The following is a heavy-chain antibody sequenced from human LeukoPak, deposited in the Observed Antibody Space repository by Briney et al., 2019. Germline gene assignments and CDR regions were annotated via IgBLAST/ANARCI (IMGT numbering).Heavy chain of an antibody. CDR2: ISSSGSTI. D-gene: IGHD5-18*01. CDR1: GFTFSSYE. V-gene: IGHV3-48*03. J-gene: IGHJ4*02. Sequence: GGSLRLSCAASGFTFSSYEMNWVRQAPGKGLEWISYISSSGSTIYNADSVKGRFTISRDNAKNSLYLQMNSLRGEDTAVYYCARKTSPGYSYGFDYWGQGTLVTVSS. CDR3: ARKTSPGYSYGFDY.